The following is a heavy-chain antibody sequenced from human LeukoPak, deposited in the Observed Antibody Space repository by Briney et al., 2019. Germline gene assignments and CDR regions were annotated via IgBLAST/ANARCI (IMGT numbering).Heavy chain of an antibody. CDR1: GFTFSSYA. Sequence: GGSLRLSCAASGFTFSSYAMSWVRQAPGKGLEWVSDISRSGGSTYYADSVKGRFTISRDNSKNTLYLQMNSLRAEDTAVYYCAKRDIVVVPAANIDYWGQGTLVTVSS. V-gene: IGHV3-23*01. D-gene: IGHD2-2*01. CDR3: AKRDIVVVPAANIDY. J-gene: IGHJ4*02. CDR2: ISRSGGST.